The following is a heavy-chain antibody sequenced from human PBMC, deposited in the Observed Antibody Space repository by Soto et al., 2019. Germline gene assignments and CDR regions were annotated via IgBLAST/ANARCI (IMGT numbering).Heavy chain of an antibody. CDR1: GYTFTSYG. D-gene: IGHD3-3*01. V-gene: IGHV1-8*02. Sequence: ASVKVSCKASGYTFTSYGISWVRQAPGQGLEWMGWMNPNSGNTGYAQKFQGRVTMTRNTSISTAYMELSSLRSEDTAVYYCARGRFLEWLLSNYYYYYMDVWGKGTTVTVSS. J-gene: IGHJ6*03. CDR3: ARGRFLEWLLSNYYYYYMDV. CDR2: MNPNSGNT.